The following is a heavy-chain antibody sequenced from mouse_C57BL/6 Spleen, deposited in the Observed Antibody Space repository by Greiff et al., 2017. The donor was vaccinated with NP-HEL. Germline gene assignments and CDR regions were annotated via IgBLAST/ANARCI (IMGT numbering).Heavy chain of an antibody. Sequence: VQLQQSGAELVRPGTSVKVSCKASGYAFTNYLIEWVKQRPGQGLEWIGVINPGSGGTNYNEKFKGKATLTADKSSSTAYMQLSSLTSEDSAVYYCARSDYDSLDYWGQGTTLTVSS. CDR3: ARSDYDSLDY. CDR1: GYAFTNYL. V-gene: IGHV1-54*01. CDR2: INPGSGGT. D-gene: IGHD2-4*01. J-gene: IGHJ2*01.